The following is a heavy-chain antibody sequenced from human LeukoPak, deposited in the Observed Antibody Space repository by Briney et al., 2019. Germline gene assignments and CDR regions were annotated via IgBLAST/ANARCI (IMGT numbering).Heavy chain of an antibody. CDR2: IYHSGST. D-gene: IGHD3-10*01. CDR3: ARGAYYYGSGSYDY. J-gene: IGHJ4*02. V-gene: IGHV4-34*01. Sequence: PSETLSLTCAVYGGSFSGYYWSWIRQPPGKGLEWIGEIYHSGSTNYNPSLKSRVTISVDKSKNQFSLKLSSVTAADTAVYYCARGAYYYGSGSYDYWGQGTLVTVSS. CDR1: GGSFSGYY.